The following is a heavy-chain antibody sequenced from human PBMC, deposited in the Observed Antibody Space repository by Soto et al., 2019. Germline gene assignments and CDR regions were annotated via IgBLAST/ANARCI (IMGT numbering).Heavy chain of an antibody. CDR3: ARNIAARDYYGMDV. Sequence: PXGTLSLTCAVSGGSISSSNWWSCVRQPPGKGLEWIGEIYHSGSTNYNPSLKSRVTISVDKSKNQFSLKLSSVTAADTAVYYCARNIAARDYYGMDVWGQGTTVTVSS. D-gene: IGHD6-6*01. CDR2: IYHSGST. J-gene: IGHJ6*02. CDR1: GGSISSSNW. V-gene: IGHV4-4*02.